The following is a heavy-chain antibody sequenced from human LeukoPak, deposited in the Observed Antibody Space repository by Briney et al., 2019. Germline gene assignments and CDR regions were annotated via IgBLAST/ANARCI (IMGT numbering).Heavy chain of an antibody. Sequence: ASVTVSCKASGYTFTGYYMHWVRQAPGQGLEWMGWINPNSGGTNYAQKFQGRVTMTRDTSISTAYMELSRLRSDDTAVYYCMRDYYDSSGYWAHDAFDIWGQGTMVTVSS. CDR2: INPNSGGT. CDR1: GYTFTGYY. V-gene: IGHV1-2*02. J-gene: IGHJ3*02. D-gene: IGHD3-22*01. CDR3: MRDYYDSSGYWAHDAFDI.